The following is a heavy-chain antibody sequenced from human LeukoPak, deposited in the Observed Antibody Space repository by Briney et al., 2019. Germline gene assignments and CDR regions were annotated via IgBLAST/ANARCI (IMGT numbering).Heavy chain of an antibody. J-gene: IGHJ4*02. D-gene: IGHD6-13*01. CDR2: TYYRSKWYN. V-gene: IGHV6-1*01. CDR1: GDSVSSNSAA. CDR3: ASAPGYSSSWPLRY. Sequence: PSQTLSLTCAISGDSVSSNSAAWNWIRQSPSRGLEWLGRTYYRSKWYNDYAVSVKSRITINPDTSKNQFSLQLNSVTPEDTAVYYCASAPGYSSSWPLRYWGQGTLVTVSS.